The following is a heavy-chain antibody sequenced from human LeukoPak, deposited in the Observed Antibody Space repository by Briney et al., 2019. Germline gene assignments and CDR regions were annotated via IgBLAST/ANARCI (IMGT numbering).Heavy chain of an antibody. Sequence: ASVKVSCKASGYTVTGYFIHWLRQAPGQGLEWMGWIDPPSGATNSAQKFQDRVTMTRDRSIGTAYMEMRGLNSDDTAVYYCARSGFSTGFYLDFWGQGTLVPVSS. D-gene: IGHD6-19*01. CDR2: IDPPSGAT. CDR3: ARSGFSTGFYLDF. CDR1: GYTVTGYF. J-gene: IGHJ4*02. V-gene: IGHV1-2*02.